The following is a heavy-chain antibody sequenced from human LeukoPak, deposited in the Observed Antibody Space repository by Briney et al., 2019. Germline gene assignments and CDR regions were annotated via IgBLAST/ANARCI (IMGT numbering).Heavy chain of an antibody. Sequence: GGSLRLSCAASGFTFSSYAMSWVRQTPGKGLEWVSTISGSAGTTYYADSVKGRFTISRDNSKNTLYLQMNSLRTEGTAVYFCAKDLSTWLSPSPTDYWGQGTLVTVSS. CDR3: AKDLSTWLSPSPTDY. J-gene: IGHJ4*02. D-gene: IGHD3-9*01. CDR1: GFTFSSYA. V-gene: IGHV3-23*01. CDR2: ISGSAGTT.